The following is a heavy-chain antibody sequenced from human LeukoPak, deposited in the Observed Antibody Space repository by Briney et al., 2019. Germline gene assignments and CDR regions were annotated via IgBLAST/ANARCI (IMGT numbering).Heavy chain of an antibody. CDR3: ARERVGGHSSGWSTGAYYYYYMDV. CDR2: IIPIFGTA. D-gene: IGHD6-19*01. CDR1: GGTFSSYA. J-gene: IGHJ6*03. V-gene: IGHV1-69*05. Sequence: EASVKVSCKASGGTFSSYAISWVRQAPGQGLEWMGGIIPIFGTANYAQKFQGRVTITTDESTSTAYMELSSLRSEDTAVYYCARERVGGHSSGWSTGAYYYYYMDVWGKGTTVTVSS.